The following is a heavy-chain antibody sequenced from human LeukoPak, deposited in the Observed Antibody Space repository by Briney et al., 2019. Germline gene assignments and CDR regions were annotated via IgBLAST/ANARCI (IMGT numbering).Heavy chain of an antibody. CDR1: GAFISSGTYY. Sequence: PSETLSLTCTVSGAFISSGTYYWSWIRQPAGKGLEWIGRFYISGSTHYNPSLKSRVTISVDTSKNQFSLKLSSVTAADTAVYYCAGLLRYFDSQPSEPHAFDIWGQGTMVTVSS. CDR2: FYISGST. J-gene: IGHJ3*02. D-gene: IGHD3-9*01. V-gene: IGHV4-61*02. CDR3: AGLLRYFDSQPSEPHAFDI.